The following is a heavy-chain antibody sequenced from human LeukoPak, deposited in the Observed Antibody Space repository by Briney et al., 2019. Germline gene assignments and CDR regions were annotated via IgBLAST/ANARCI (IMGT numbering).Heavy chain of an antibody. V-gene: IGHV4-59*13. CDR2: SHYSGST. CDR3: VRSKSGTYGWFDP. J-gene: IGHJ5*02. D-gene: IGHD4-17*01. CDR1: GASINTYY. Sequence: SETLSLTCTVSGASINTYYWSWLRQPPGKGLEWIGYSHYSGSTNYNPSLKSRVIISVDTSKNQFSLKVSSVTAADTAVYYCVRSKSGTYGWFDPWGQGTLVTVSS.